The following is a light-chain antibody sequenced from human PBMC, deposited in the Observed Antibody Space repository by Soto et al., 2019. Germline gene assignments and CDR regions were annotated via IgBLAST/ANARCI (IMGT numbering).Light chain of an antibody. J-gene: IGLJ1*01. CDR2: EVS. CDR3: SSYTSSSIV. V-gene: IGLV2-14*01. CDR1: SSDVGGYNY. Sequence: QSALTQPASVSGSPGQSITISCTGTSSDVGGYNYVSWYQQHPGKAPKLMIYEVSNRPSGVSNRFSGSKSGNTASLTISGLQAEDEDDYYCSSYTSSSIVFGTGTKVTVL.